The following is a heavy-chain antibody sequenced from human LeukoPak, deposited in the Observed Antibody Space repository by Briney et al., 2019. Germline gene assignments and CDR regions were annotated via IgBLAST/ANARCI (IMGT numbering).Heavy chain of an antibody. D-gene: IGHD1-1*01. V-gene: IGHV3-7*01. CDR3: ARVGAWHLQRVFEY. Sequence: SGGSLRLPCAASGFRFGDYWMTWARHIPGKGLEWVANIKQDGAEKHYAESVEGRFIISRDNAKNSLYLEMDSLKVEDTAVYYCARVGAWHLQRVFEYWGQGTLVTVSS. J-gene: IGHJ4*02. CDR2: IKQDGAEK. CDR1: GFRFGDYW.